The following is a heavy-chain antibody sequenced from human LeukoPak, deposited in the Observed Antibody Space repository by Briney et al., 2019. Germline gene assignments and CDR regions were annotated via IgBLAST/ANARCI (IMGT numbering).Heavy chain of an antibody. D-gene: IGHD2-2*03. CDR2: IYYSGST. CDR1: GASVSSGSYY. J-gene: IGHJ5*02. CDR3: ARGPFGYCSSTSCSSITRNWFDP. V-gene: IGHV4-61*03. Sequence: SSETLSLTCNVSGASVSSGSYYWSWIRQPPGKELEWIGYIYYSGSTSYNPSLKSRVTISVDTSKNHFSLKLTSVTAADTAVYYCARGPFGYCSSTSCSSITRNWFDPWGQGTLVTVSS.